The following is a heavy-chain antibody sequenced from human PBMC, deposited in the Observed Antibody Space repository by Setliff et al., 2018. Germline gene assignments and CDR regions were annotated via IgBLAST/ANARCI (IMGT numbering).Heavy chain of an antibody. D-gene: IGHD3-3*01. CDR2: FHTGGST. Sequence: PSETLSLTCTVSGDSISSGSYYWTWIRQPAGKGLEWIGHFHTGGSTNYNRSLRSRVSISVDTSKNQFSLKLSSVTAADTATYYCARAGPTVTFFPVLVISWWDPWGQGSLVTVSS. CDR1: GDSISSGSYY. CDR3: ARAGPTVTFFPVLVISWWDP. J-gene: IGHJ5*02. V-gene: IGHV4-61*09.